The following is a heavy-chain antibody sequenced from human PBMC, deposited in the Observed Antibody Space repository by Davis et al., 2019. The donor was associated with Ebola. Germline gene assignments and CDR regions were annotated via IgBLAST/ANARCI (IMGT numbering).Heavy chain of an antibody. V-gene: IGHV1-18*04. Sequence: AASVKVSCKASGYTFTNYGITWVRQAPGQGLEWLGWISAYNGNTNYAQKLQGRVTMTTDTSTSTAYMELRSLRSDDTAVYYCARDTGYSYGYHDAFDIWGQGTMVTVSS. D-gene: IGHD5-18*01. CDR2: ISAYNGNT. CDR3: ARDTGYSYGYHDAFDI. CDR1: GYTFTNYG. J-gene: IGHJ3*02.